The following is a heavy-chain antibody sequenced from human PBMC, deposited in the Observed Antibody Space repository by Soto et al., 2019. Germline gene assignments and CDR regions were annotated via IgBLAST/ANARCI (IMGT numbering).Heavy chain of an antibody. CDR3: AKEKTTYRGWYGEFDY. V-gene: IGHV3-23*01. D-gene: IGHD6-19*01. CDR1: GFTFSTYA. J-gene: IGHJ4*02. CDR2: ISDSGDAT. Sequence: GGSLRLSCAVSGFTFSTYAMSWVRQAPGKGLEWVSGISDSGDATYYVDSVKGRFTISRDNSKNTLYLQMNSLRAEDTAVYYCAKEKTTYRGWYGEFDYWGQGSLLTVSS.